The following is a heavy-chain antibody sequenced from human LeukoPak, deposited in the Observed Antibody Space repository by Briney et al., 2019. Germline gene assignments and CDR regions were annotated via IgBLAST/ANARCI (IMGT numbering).Heavy chain of an antibody. Sequence: GGSLRLSCAASGFTFSSYGMHWVRQAPGKGLEWVAVISYDGSNKYYADSVKGRFTISRDNSKNTLYLQMNSLRAEDTAVYYCARSRTTVTTGDAFDIWGQGTMVTVSS. D-gene: IGHD4-17*01. CDR2: ISYDGSNK. V-gene: IGHV3-30*03. J-gene: IGHJ3*02. CDR1: GFTFSSYG. CDR3: ARSRTTVTTGDAFDI.